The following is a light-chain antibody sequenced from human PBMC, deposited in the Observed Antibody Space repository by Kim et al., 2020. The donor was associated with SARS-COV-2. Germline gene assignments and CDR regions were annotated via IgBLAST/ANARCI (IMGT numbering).Light chain of an antibody. CDR1: QSVSSY. CDR3: KQRSNWPPYT. Sequence: EIVLTQSPDTLSLSPGERATLSCRASQSVSSYLAWYQQKPGQAPRHLIYDASNRATGIPARFSGSGSGTDFTLTISSLEPEDFAVYYCKQRSNWPPYTDGQGTKLEIK. V-gene: IGKV3-11*01. J-gene: IGKJ2*01. CDR2: DAS.